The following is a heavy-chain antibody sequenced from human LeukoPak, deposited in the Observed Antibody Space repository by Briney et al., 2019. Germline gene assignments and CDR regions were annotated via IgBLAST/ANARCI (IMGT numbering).Heavy chain of an antibody. V-gene: IGHV5-51*01. D-gene: IGHD3-22*01. Sequence: GESLKISCQGSGSIFSSYWIGWARQLPGKGLEWMGIIYPGGSDTRYSPPFQGQVTISADKSISTAYVQWNSLRASDTAMYYCARHQYYYDTRAYYIDYWGQGTLVTVSS. CDR2: IYPGGSDT. CDR3: ARHQYYYDTRAYYIDY. J-gene: IGHJ4*02. CDR1: GSIFSSYW.